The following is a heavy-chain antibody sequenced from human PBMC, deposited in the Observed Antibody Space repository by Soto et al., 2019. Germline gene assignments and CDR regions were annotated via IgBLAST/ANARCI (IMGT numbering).Heavy chain of an antibody. CDR3: ARAPQYYDSSGYYYFDY. CDR2: TSAYNGNT. J-gene: IGHJ4*02. Sequence: ASVKVSCKASGYTFTSYGISWVRQAPGQGLEWMGWTSAYNGNTNYAQKLQGRVTMTTDTSTSTAYMELRSLRSDDTAVYYCARAPQYYDSSGYYYFDYWGQGTLVTVSS. V-gene: IGHV1-18*04. CDR1: GYTFTSYG. D-gene: IGHD3-22*01.